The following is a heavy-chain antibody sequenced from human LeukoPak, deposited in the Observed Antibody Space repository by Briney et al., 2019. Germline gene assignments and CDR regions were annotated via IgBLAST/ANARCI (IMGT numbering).Heavy chain of an antibody. V-gene: IGHV4-34*01. Sequence: SETLSLTCAVSGGSFSGYSWTWIRQPPGKGLEWIGEINHSGSTSYNPSLKSRVTISVDTSKNHFALQLSSVTAADTAVYYCERGGKRVEYYYDSSGYYYYLDYWGQGTLVTVSS. CDR3: ERGGKRVEYYYDSSGYYYYLDY. CDR2: INHSGST. J-gene: IGHJ4*02. CDR1: GGSFSGYS. D-gene: IGHD3-22*01.